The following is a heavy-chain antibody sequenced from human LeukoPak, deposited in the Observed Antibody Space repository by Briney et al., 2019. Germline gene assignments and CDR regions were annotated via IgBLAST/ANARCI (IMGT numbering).Heavy chain of an antibody. Sequence: SETLSLTCTVSGGSISSSSYYWGWIRQPPGKGLEWIGSIYYSGTTYYNPSLKSRVTISVDTSKSQFSLRLTSVTAADTAVYYCARHVRFLEWLSSYYFDYWGQGTLVTVSS. J-gene: IGHJ4*02. CDR2: IYYSGTT. CDR3: ARHVRFLEWLSSYYFDY. CDR1: GGSISSSSYY. V-gene: IGHV4-39*01. D-gene: IGHD3-3*01.